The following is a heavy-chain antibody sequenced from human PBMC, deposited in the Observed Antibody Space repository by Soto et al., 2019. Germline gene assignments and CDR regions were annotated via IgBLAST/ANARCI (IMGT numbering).Heavy chain of an antibody. CDR2: ISAYNGNT. J-gene: IGHJ6*02. D-gene: IGHD1-1*01. CDR1: GYTFTSYG. Sequence: ASVKVSCKASGYTFTSYGISWVRQAPGQGLEWMGWISAYNGNTNYAQKLQGRVTMTTDTSTSTAYMELRSLRSDDTAVYYCARDSPAYNWNPLYYYGMDVWGQGTTVTVSS. CDR3: ARDSPAYNWNPLYYYGMDV. V-gene: IGHV1-18*01.